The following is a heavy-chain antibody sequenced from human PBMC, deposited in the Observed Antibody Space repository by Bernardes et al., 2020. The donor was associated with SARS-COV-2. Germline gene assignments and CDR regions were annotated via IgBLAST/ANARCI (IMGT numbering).Heavy chain of an antibody. J-gene: IGHJ6*02. V-gene: IGHV4-34*01. CDR2: VNQSGTA. Sequence: SETLSVTCGVYGGSLSYYYWHWIRQSPEKGLEWIGEVNQSGTAKYSPSLRTRVTISVDMSKNQFSLRLTSLTAADTSFYYCARGDSYGINDGFDVWGRGTAVTVSS. CDR3: ARGDSYGINDGFDV. CDR1: GGSLSYYY. D-gene: IGHD5-18*01.